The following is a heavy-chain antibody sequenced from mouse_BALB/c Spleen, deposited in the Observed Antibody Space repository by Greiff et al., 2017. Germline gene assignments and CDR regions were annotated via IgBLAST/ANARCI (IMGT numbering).Heavy chain of an antibody. J-gene: IGHJ4*01. CDR3: ARDYRYDGWAMDY. CDR2: INPYNDGT. Sequence: EVQLQQSGPELVKPGASVKMSCKASGYTFTSYVMHWVKQKPGQGLEWIGYINPYNDGTKYNEKFKGKATLTPDKSSSTAYMELSSLTSEDSAVYYCARDYRYDGWAMDYWGQGTSVTVSS. D-gene: IGHD2-14*01. V-gene: IGHV1-14*01. CDR1: GYTFTSYV.